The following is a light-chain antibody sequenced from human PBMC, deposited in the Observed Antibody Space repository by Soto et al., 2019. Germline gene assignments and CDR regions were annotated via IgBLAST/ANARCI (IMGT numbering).Light chain of an antibody. CDR1: SSHVGGYNY. CDR3: CSYAGDYTFV. CDR2: DVK. J-gene: IGLJ1*01. V-gene: IGLV2-11*01. Sequence: QSALTQPRSVSGSPGQSVTISCSGTSSHVGGYNYVTWYQQYPGKAPKVMIYDVKTRPSGVPDRFSGSKSGNTASLTISGLQAEDEADYYCCSYAGDYTFVFGTGTKVTVL.